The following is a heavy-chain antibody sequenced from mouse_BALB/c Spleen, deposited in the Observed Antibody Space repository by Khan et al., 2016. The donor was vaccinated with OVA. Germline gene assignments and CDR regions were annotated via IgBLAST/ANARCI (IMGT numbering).Heavy chain of an antibody. V-gene: IGHV14-3*02. Sequence: VQLQQAGAELVKPGASVKLSCTASGFNIKDTYMHWVKQRPEQGLEWIGRIDPANGNTKYDPKLQDKATITADTSSNTAYLQLSSLTSEDTAVYYCESSDYAMDYWGQGTSVTVSS. CDR2: IDPANGNT. D-gene: IGHD1-1*01. J-gene: IGHJ4*01. CDR3: ESSDYAMDY. CDR1: GFNIKDTY.